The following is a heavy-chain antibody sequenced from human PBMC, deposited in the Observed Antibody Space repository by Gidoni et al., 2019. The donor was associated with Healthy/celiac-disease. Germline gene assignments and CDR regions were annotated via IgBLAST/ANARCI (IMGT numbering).Heavy chain of an antibody. D-gene: IGHD6-19*01. CDR1: GFTFDDYA. J-gene: IGHJ4*02. Sequence: EVQLVESGGGVVQPGGSLRLSCAASGFTFDDYAMPWVSQAPGKGLEWVSLISGDGGSTYYADSVKGRFTISRDNSKNSLYLQMNSLRTEDTALYYCAKDGELHGIAVAVGEEDTPTMFDYWGQGTLVTVSS. V-gene: IGHV3-43*02. CDR3: AKDGELHGIAVAVGEEDTPTMFDY. CDR2: ISGDGGST.